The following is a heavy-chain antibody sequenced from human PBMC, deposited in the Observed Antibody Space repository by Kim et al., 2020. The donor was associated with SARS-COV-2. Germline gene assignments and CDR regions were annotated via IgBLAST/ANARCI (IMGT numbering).Heavy chain of an antibody. Sequence: GGSLRLSCAASGLSFSTYAMSWVRQAPGNGLEWVSGISSSAGSTYYAESVKGRFTVSRDNSKNTLYLQMISLRAEDTGVYYCAKERAKTPYYYGMDVWG. CDR2: ISSSAGST. CDR1: GLSFSTYA. CDR3: AKERAKTPYYYGMDV. V-gene: IGHV3-23*01. D-gene: IGHD2-15*01. J-gene: IGHJ6*02.